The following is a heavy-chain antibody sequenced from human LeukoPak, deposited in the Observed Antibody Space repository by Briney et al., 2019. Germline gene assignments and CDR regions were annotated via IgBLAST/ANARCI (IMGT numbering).Heavy chain of an antibody. D-gene: IGHD2/OR15-2a*01. J-gene: IGHJ6*02. CDR1: GGSISSYY. V-gene: IGHV4-59*01. CDR3: AGTTSSYFYYGMDV. CDR2: LYYSGST. Sequence: SETLSLTCTVSGGSISSYYWSWIRQPPGKGLEWIGYLYYSGSTNYNPSLKSRVTISVDTSKNQFSLKLTSVTAADTAVYYCAGTTSSYFYYGMDVWGQGTTVTVSS.